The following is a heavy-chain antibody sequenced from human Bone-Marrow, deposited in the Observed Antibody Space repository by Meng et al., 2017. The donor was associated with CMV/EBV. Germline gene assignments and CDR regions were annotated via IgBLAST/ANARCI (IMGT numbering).Heavy chain of an antibody. CDR1: GFTFSRYG. J-gene: IGHJ4*02. CDR3: AIVAGYTASG. V-gene: IGHV3-30*02. Sequence: GGSLRLSCAASGFTFSRYGMHWVRQAPGKGPEWLAFIRYDGSNEYYADSVKGRFTISRDNSKNSLYLQMNSLRAEDTAVYYCAIVAGYTASGWGQGTLVAVSS. CDR2: IRYDGSNE. D-gene: IGHD2-2*02.